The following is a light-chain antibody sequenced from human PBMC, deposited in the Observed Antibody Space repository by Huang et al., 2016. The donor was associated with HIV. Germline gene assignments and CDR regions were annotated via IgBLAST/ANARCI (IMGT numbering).Light chain of an antibody. V-gene: IGKV1-39*01. Sequence: DIQMTQSPSSLSASVGDRVTITCRASQSIISYLNWYQQKPGKAPKLLIYSASSFQSGVTSRFSGSGSGTDFTLTISSLQPEDFATYYCQQSYSTPLTFGHGTKVDIK. CDR2: SAS. CDR3: QQSYSTPLT. CDR1: QSIISY. J-gene: IGKJ3*01.